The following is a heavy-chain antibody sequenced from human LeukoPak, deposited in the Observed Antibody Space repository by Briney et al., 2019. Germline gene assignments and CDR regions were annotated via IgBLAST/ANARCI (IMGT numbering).Heavy chain of an antibody. V-gene: IGHV3-30*04. Sequence: PGRSLRLSCAASGFTFITSATHWVRQGPGKGLEWVAVISYDGVNIYYADSVKGRFTISRDNSKNTLYLQMHSLRAEDTAVYYCARPITTYYYDSSGPFEYWGQGTLVTVSS. CDR2: ISYDGVNI. CDR1: GFTFITSA. J-gene: IGHJ4*02. CDR3: ARPITTYYYDSSGPFEY. D-gene: IGHD3-22*01.